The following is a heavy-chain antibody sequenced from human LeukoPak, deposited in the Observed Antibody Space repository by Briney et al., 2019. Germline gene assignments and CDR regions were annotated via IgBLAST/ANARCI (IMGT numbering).Heavy chain of an antibody. D-gene: IGHD2-2*01. CDR2: IYYSGST. J-gene: IGHJ1*01. CDR1: GGSISSGGYY. V-gene: IGHV4-31*03. Sequence: SETLSLTCTVSGGSISSGGYYWSWIRQHPGKGLEWIGYIYYSGSTYYNPSLKSRVTISVDTSKNQFSLKLSSVTAADTAVYYCASYNKYQPHHGTEYFQHWGQGTLVTVSS. CDR3: ASYNKYQPHHGTEYFQH.